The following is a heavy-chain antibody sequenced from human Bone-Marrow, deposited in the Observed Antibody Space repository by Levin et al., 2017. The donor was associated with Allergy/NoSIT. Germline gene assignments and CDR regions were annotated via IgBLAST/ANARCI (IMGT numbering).Heavy chain of an antibody. CDR3: ARDSRIVPTNYYFDY. J-gene: IGHJ4*02. CDR1: GFTFSDYW. Sequence: AGGSLRLPCTASGFTFSDYWMTWVRQAPGKGPEWVAKIKHDGSDKYYVDSVKGRFTISKDNARNSLYLQMNSLRGEDTAVYYCARDSRIVPTNYYFDYWGQGTLVTVSS. D-gene: IGHD5-12*01. CDR2: IKHDGSDK. V-gene: IGHV3-7*01.